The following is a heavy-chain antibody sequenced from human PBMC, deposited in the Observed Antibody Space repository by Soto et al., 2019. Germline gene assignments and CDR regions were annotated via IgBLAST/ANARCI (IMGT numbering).Heavy chain of an antibody. CDR2: IYYSGST. V-gene: IGHV4-31*03. CDR3: ARASGDYAGAYDFWSGSDYYYMDV. Sequence: QVQLQESGPGLVKPSQTLSLTCTVSGGSISSGGYYWSWIRQHPGKGLEWIGYIYYSGSTYYNPSLKSRVTISVDTSKNQFSLKLSSVTAADTAVYYCARASGDYAGAYDFWSGSDYYYMDVWGKGTTVTVSS. CDR1: GGSISSGGYY. J-gene: IGHJ6*03. D-gene: IGHD3-3*01.